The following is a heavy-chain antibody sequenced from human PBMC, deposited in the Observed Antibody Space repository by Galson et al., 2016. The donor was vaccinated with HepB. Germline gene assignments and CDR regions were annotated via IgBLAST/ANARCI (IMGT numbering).Heavy chain of an antibody. CDR1: GFTFSNSG. CDR2: ISYDGRNQ. V-gene: IGHV3-30*18. CDR3: AKVGTSSAFDY. J-gene: IGHJ4*02. D-gene: IGHD6-6*01. Sequence: SLRLSCAASGFTFSNSGMHWVRQAPGKGLEWVTVISYDGRNQKYADSVRGRFTISRDNSKNTLYLQMNSLTTEDTAVYYCAKVGTSSAFDYWGQGTLVTVSS.